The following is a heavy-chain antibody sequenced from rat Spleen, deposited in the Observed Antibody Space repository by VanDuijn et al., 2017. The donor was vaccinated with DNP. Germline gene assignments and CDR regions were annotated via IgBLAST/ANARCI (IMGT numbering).Heavy chain of an antibody. Sequence: EVRLVESGGGLVQPGRSLKLSCAASGFNFNGYWMAWVRQAPGKGLEWIGEVNEGGITKNYIPSLKDKFIISRDNAQNTLYLQMSKLGSEDTAIYYCSRAQFTRVLDYWGQGVMVTVSS. V-gene: IGHV4-2*01. CDR1: GFNFNGYW. J-gene: IGHJ2*01. D-gene: IGHD1-4*01. CDR3: SRAQFTRVLDY. CDR2: VNEGGITK.